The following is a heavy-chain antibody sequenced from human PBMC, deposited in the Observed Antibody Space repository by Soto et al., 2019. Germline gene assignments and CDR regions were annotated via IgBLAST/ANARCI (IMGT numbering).Heavy chain of an antibody. CDR3: AKDLQDDILTGYYHDAFDI. V-gene: IGHV3-23*01. CDR1: GFTFSSYA. J-gene: IGHJ3*02. D-gene: IGHD3-9*01. CDR2: ISGSGGST. Sequence: GGSLRLSCAASGFTFSSYAMSWVRQAPGKGLEWVSAISGSGGSTYYADSVKGRFTISRDNSKNTLYLQMNSLRAEDTAVYYCAKDLQDDILTGYYHDAFDIWGQGTMVTVSS.